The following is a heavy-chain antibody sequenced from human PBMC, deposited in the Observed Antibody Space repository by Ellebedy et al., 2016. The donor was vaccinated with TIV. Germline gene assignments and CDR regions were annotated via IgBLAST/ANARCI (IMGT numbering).Heavy chain of an antibody. CDR2: IIPIFGTA. CDR3: ARGIGGSYWADLFDY. D-gene: IGHD1-26*01. Sequence: SVKVSCXASGGTFSSYAISWVRQAPGQGLEWMGGIIPIFGTANYAQKFQGRVTITADESTSTAYMELSSLRSEDTAVYYCARGIGGSYWADLFDYWGQGTLVTVSS. CDR1: GGTFSSYA. J-gene: IGHJ4*02. V-gene: IGHV1-69*13.